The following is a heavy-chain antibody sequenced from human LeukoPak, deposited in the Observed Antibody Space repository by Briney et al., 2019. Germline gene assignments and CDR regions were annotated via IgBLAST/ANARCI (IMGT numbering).Heavy chain of an antibody. CDR3: ASLYGMDV. V-gene: IGHV3-23*01. CDR1: GFTFSSSA. J-gene: IGHJ6*02. CDR2: IGGSGAGT. Sequence: PGGSLRLSCAASGFTFSSSAMSWVRQAPGKGLEWVSGIGGSGAGTYYAVSVKGRFTISRDNAKNSLYLQMNSLRAEDTAVYYCASLYGMDVWGQGTTVTVSS.